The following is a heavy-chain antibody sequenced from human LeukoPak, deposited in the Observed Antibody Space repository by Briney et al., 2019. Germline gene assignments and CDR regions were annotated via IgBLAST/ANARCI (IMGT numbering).Heavy chain of an antibody. D-gene: IGHD5-12*01. V-gene: IGHV3-23*01. J-gene: IGHJ4*02. CDR2: ISGSGGST. Sequence: GGSLRLSCAASGFTFSSYGMSWVRQAPGKGLEWVSTISGSGGSTYYADSVKGRFTISRDNSKNTLYLQMNSLRAEDTAVYYCARGPSGYHNTGGQGTLVTVSS. CDR3: ARGPSGYHNT. CDR1: GFTFSSYG.